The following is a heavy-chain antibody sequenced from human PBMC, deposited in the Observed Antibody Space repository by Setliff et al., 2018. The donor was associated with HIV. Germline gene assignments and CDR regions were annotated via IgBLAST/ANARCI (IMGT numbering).Heavy chain of an antibody. D-gene: IGHD3-3*01. Sequence: ASETLSLTCTVSGGSINSTSYYWGWIRQPPGHGLEWIGSIYHTGSTYYKPSHTRRVTITVDTSKNQFPLRLSSVAAGDTAVYYCARSTVPVASGYYYFEYWGQGTLVTVSS. J-gene: IGHJ4*02. CDR1: GGSINSTSYY. CDR3: ARSTVPVASGYYYFEY. V-gene: IGHV4-39*01. CDR2: IYHTGST.